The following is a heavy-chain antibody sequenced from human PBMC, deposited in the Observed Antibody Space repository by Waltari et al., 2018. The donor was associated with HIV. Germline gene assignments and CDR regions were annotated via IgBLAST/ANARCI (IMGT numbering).Heavy chain of an antibody. CDR3: ARDRSIVSRHYDNAVSPYFDS. Sequence: QVQLLQAGAEVRKPVAAVRVYGKASGTTYPSTYIHWVGTAPGQGLEWRGWINPSSGGTKYAQRFQGRVTMTRDTSINTAYMDLGGLTSDDTAVYFCARDRSIVSRHYDNAVSPYFDSWGQGTLVTVSS. CDR2: INPSSGGT. J-gene: IGHJ4*02. CDR1: GTTYPSTY. D-gene: IGHD3-22*01. V-gene: IGHV1-2*02.